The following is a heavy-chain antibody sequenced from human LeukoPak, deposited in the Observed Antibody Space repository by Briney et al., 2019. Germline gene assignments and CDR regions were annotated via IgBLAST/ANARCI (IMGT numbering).Heavy chain of an antibody. CDR1: GYTFTGYY. V-gene: IGHV1-2*02. Sequence: GASVTVSCKASGYTFTGYYMHWVRQAPGQGLEWMGWINPDSGDTDYAQNFQGRVTMTRDTSISTAYMELSRLRSDDTAVYYCARPPQREAAGLFDVFDIWGQGTVHSVCS. CDR2: INPDSGDT. J-gene: IGHJ3*02. CDR3: ARPPQREAAGLFDVFDI. D-gene: IGHD6-13*01.